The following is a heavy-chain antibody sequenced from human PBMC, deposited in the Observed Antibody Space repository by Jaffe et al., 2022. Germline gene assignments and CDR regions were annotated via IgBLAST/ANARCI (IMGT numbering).Heavy chain of an antibody. CDR3: ARTQYWFGEPPDY. V-gene: IGHV4-38-2*01. CDR2: IYHSGST. Sequence: QVQLQESGPGLVKPSETLSLTCAVSGYSISSGYYWGWIRQPPGKGLEWIGSIYHSGSTYYNPSLKSRVTISVDTSKNQFSLKLSSVTAADTAVYYCARTQYWFGEPPDYWGQGTLVTVSS. CDR1: GYSISSGYY. J-gene: IGHJ4*02. D-gene: IGHD3-10*01.